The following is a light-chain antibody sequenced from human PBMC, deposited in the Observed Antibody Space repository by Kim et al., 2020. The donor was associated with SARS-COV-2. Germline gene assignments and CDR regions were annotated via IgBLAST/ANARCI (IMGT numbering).Light chain of an antibody. CDR3: QQYRSVPWT. CDR1: QSISSY. Sequence: DIQMTQSPSSLSASVSDTVTITCRASQSISSYLAWYQQKPGKVPKLLIYKASTLQTGVPSRFSGSEAGTQFTLTISSLQPDDFATYYYQQYRSVPWTFGQGTKVDIK. CDR2: KAS. V-gene: IGKV1-5*03. J-gene: IGKJ1*01.